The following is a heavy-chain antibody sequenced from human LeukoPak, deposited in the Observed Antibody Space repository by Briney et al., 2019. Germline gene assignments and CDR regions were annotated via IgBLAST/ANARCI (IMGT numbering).Heavy chain of an antibody. Sequence: PSETLSLTCTVSGGYINSYYWSWIRQPPGKRLEWIGYNYYSGSANYNPSLKSRVTISVDTSKTQFSLKLSSVTAAATAVYYCARLEIAAAGNRWFDPWGQGTLVTVSS. CDR2: NYYSGSA. D-gene: IGHD6-13*01. CDR1: GGYINSYY. CDR3: ARLEIAAAGNRWFDP. J-gene: IGHJ5*02. V-gene: IGHV4-59*12.